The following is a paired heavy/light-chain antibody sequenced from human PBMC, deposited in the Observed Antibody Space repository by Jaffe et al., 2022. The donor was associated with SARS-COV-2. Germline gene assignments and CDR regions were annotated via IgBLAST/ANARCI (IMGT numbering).Light chain of an antibody. J-gene: IGKJ2*01. V-gene: IGKV1-5*03. Sequence: DIQMTQSPSSLSAYVGDRVTITCRASQSFSNWLAWYQQKPGKAPKLLIYEASTLESGVPSRFSGSGSGAEFTLTISSLQPDDFATYYCQQYDNFPYTFGQGTKLEIK. CDR3: QQYDNFPYT. CDR1: QSFSNW. CDR2: EAS.
Heavy chain of an antibody. CDR3: TRLYGSCHY. J-gene: IGHJ4*02. CDR1: GYSFTNYW. D-gene: IGHD4-17*01. V-gene: IGHV5-51*01. Sequence: EVQLVQSGAEVKKPGESLKISCEASGYSFTNYWIGWVRQMPGTGLEWVGIIYPRDSDTRYNPSIQGQVTISADKSINTAYLQWSSLKASDTAIYYCTRLYGSCHYWGQGTQVTVSS. CDR2: IYPRDSDT.